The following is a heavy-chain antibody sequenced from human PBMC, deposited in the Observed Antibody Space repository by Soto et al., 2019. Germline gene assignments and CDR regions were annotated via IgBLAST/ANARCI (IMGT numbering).Heavy chain of an antibody. Sequence: ASVKVSCKASGYTFTSYYMHWVRQAPGQGLEWMGIINPSGGSTSYAQRFQGRVTMTRDTSTSTVYTELSSLRSEDTAVYYCAREAARPGGGFDYWGQGTLVTVSS. J-gene: IGHJ4*02. CDR1: GYTFTSYY. CDR2: INPSGGST. D-gene: IGHD6-6*01. CDR3: AREAARPGGGFDY. V-gene: IGHV1-46*01.